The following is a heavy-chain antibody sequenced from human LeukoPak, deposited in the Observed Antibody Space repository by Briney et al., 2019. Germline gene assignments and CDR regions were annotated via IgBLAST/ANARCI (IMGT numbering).Heavy chain of an antibody. CDR1: GGSFSGYY. D-gene: IGHD5-18*01. CDR2: INHSGST. V-gene: IGHV4-34*01. CDR3: ARVNTAMVYGSDY. J-gene: IGHJ4*02. Sequence: PSETLSLTCAVYGGSFSGYYWSWIRQPPGKGLEWIGEINHSGSTNYNPSLKSRVTISVDTSKNQFSLKLSSVTAADTAMYYCARVNTAMVYGSDYWGQGTLVTVSS.